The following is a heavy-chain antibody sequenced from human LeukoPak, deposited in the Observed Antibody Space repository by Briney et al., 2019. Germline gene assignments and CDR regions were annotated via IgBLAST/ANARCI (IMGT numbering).Heavy chain of an antibody. D-gene: IGHD6-25*01. J-gene: IGHJ4*02. CDR3: ATSAARAIES. Sequence: GGSLRLSCAASGFTFSSYWMSWVRQAPGKGLECVANIKQDGSEKYYVDSVRGRFTLSGDNAKNSLYLQMNSLRVEDTAVYYCATSAARAIESWGQGTLVTVSS. CDR2: IKQDGSEK. CDR1: GFTFSSYW. V-gene: IGHV3-7*01.